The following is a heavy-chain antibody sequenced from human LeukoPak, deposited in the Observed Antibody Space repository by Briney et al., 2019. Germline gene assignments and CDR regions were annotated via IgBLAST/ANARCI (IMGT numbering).Heavy chain of an antibody. CDR3: ARDTYYYDSSGRRFDY. D-gene: IGHD3-22*01. J-gene: IGHJ4*02. V-gene: IGHV4-4*07. CDR1: GGSISSYY. CDR2: IYTSGST. Sequence: SETLSLTCIVSGGSISSYYWSWIRQPAGKGLEWIGRIYTSGSTNYNPSLKSRVTMSVDTSKNQFSLKLSSVTAADTAVYYCARDTYYYDSSGRRFDYWGQGTLVTVSS.